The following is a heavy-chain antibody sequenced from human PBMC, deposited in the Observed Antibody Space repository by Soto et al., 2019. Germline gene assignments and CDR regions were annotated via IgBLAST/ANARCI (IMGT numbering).Heavy chain of an antibody. CDR2: IYFSGST. CDR1: GGSISSYY. D-gene: IGHD5-12*01. CDR3: ARSYDRRYYFDY. V-gene: IGHV4-59*01. Sequence: PSETLSLTCTVSGGSISSYYWSWIRQPPGKGLEWIGYIYFSGSTNYSPSLKSRVTISVDTSKNQFSLKLSSVTAADTAVYYCARSYDRRYYFDYWGQGTLVTVSS. J-gene: IGHJ4*02.